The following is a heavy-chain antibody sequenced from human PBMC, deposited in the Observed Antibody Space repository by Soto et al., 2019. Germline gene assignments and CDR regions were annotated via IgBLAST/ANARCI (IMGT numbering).Heavy chain of an antibody. D-gene: IGHD6-19*01. J-gene: IGHJ4*02. V-gene: IGHV3-23*01. CDR2: ISGSGGST. CDR1: GFSFRSTG. CDR3: AILLYGW. Sequence: GLLRLPSGGPGFSFRSTGMSWVRQAPGKGLEWVSAISGSGGSTYYADSVKARFTISRDNSKKTLYLQMNSLRAEDTAVYYCAILLYGWWGQGTMVTVSS.